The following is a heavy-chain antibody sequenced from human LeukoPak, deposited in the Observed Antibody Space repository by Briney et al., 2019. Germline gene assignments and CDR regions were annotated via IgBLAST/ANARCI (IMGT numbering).Heavy chain of an antibody. CDR3: GRAFPPLRVSSAGDF. J-gene: IGHJ4*02. D-gene: IGHD3-16*01. V-gene: IGHV3-21*01. Sequence: GESLTLSCSASGFTFSDYDMNWVRQAPGKGLEWVSSISGRSSHMYYGESVKGRFSIYRDNAKNSLYLQMNSLGAEDTAVYYCGRAFPPLRVSSAGDFWGQGTLVTVSS. CDR1: GFTFSDYD. CDR2: ISGRSSHM.